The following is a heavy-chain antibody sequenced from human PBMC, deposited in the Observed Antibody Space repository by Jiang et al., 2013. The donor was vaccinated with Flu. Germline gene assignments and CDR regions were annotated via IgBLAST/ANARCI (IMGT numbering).Heavy chain of an antibody. CDR1: GFTFSSYG. CDR3: AKDLYGDSYFDY. Sequence: RLSCAASGFTFSSYGMHWVRQAPGKGLEWVAVISYDGSNKYYADSVKGRFTISRDNSKNTLYLQMNSLRAEDTAVYYCAKDLYGDSYFDYWGQGTLVTVSS. V-gene: IGHV3-30*18. J-gene: IGHJ4*02. D-gene: IGHD4-17*01. CDR2: ISYDGSNK.